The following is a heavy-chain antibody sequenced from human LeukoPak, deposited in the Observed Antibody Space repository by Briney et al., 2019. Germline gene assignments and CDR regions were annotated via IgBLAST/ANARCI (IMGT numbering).Heavy chain of an antibody. Sequence: ASVKVSCKASGYTFTSYGISWVRQAPGQGLEWMGWISAYNGNTNYAQKLQGRVTMTTDTSTGTAYMELRSLRSDDTAVYYCARDEGDSSGWIRPFDYWGQGTLVTVSS. V-gene: IGHV1-18*04. CDR2: ISAYNGNT. J-gene: IGHJ4*02. CDR3: ARDEGDSSGWIRPFDY. D-gene: IGHD6-19*01. CDR1: GYTFTSYG.